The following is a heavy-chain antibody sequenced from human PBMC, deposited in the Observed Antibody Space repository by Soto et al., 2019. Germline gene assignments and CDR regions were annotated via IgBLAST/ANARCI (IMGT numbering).Heavy chain of an antibody. CDR1: GFTFSSYS. D-gene: IGHD3-22*01. V-gene: IGHV3-21*01. J-gene: IGHJ3*02. CDR3: ARAIYDRSGSLDGFDM. CDR2: ISSSSSYI. Sequence: EVQLVESGGGLVKHGGSLRLSCAASGFTFSSYSMNWVRQAPGKGLEWVSSISSSSSYIYYVDSVKGRFTISRDNAKKALYLPMHSPRAEHAAVLYSARAIYDRSGSLDGFDMWGQGTIVTVSS.